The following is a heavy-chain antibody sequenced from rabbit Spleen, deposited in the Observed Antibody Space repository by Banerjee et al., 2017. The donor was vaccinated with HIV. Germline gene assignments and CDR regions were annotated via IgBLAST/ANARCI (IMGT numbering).Heavy chain of an antibody. CDR3: ARDLVGVIGWNFYL. Sequence: QSLEESGGDLVKPGASLTLTCTASGFSFTANNYMCWVRQAPGKGLEWIACIGAGSSGSTYYASWAKGRFTISKTSSTTVTLQMTSLTAADRAAYFCARDLVGVIGWNFYLWGPGTLVTVS. CDR1: GFSFTANNY. CDR2: IGAGSSGST. J-gene: IGHJ4*01. V-gene: IGHV1S40*01. D-gene: IGHD1-1*01.